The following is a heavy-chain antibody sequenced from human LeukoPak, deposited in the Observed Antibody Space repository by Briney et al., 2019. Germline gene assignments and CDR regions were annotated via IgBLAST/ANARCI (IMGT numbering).Heavy chain of an antibody. D-gene: IGHD3-16*01. Sequence: PGGSLRLSCAASGFTFSSYWMNWARQAPGKGLEWVASINHNGNVNYYVDSVKGRFTISRDNAKNSRYLQMSNLRAEDTAVYSCARGGGLDVWGQGATVTVSS. V-gene: IGHV3-7*03. CDR1: GFTFSSYW. CDR3: ARGGGLDV. J-gene: IGHJ6*02. CDR2: INHNGNVN.